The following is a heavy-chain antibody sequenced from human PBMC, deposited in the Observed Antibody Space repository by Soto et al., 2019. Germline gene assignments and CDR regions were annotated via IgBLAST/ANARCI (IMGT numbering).Heavy chain of an antibody. Sequence: SETLSLTCSVSGDSISNSRFYWSWIRQPPGKGLEWIGYIYYSGSTNYNPSLKSRVTISVDTSKNQFSLKLSSVTAADTAVYYCARRYGWAFDIWGQGTMVTVSS. D-gene: IGHD3-16*01. CDR2: IYYSGST. V-gene: IGHV4-61*05. CDR3: ARRYGWAFDI. CDR1: GDSISNSRFY. J-gene: IGHJ3*02.